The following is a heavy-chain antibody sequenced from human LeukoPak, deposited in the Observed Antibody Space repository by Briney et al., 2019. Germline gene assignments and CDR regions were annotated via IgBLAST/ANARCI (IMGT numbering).Heavy chain of an antibody. CDR2: FDPEDGET. CDR3: ATYTPGGVIVKYYFDY. Sequence: ASVKVSCKVSGYTLTELSMHWVRQAPGKGLGWMGGFDPEDGETIYAQKFQGRVTMTEDTSTDTAYMELSSLRSEDTAVYYCATYTPGGVIVKYYFDYWGQGTLVTVSS. CDR1: GYTLTELS. J-gene: IGHJ4*02. V-gene: IGHV1-24*01. D-gene: IGHD3-16*02.